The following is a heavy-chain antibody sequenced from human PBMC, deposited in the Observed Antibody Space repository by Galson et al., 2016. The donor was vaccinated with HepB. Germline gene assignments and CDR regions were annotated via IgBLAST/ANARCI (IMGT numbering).Heavy chain of an antibody. D-gene: IGHD3-10*01. CDR3: ARYTPIVRGVVLGFDN. CDR1: GGSISSYY. J-gene: IGHJ4*02. CDR2: IHSSGST. V-gene: IGHV4-59*01. Sequence: SETLSLTCTVSGGSISSYYWSWIRQPPGKGLEWIGYIHSSGSTNYNPSLKSQVTISVDTSKNQFSLKLSSVTAADTAVYYCARYTPIVRGVVLGFDNWGQGTLVTVSS.